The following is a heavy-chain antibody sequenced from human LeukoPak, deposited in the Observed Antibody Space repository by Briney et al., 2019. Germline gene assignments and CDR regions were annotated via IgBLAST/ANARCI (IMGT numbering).Heavy chain of an antibody. CDR1: GYTFTSYD. CDR2: MNPNSGNT. CDR3: ARVFLGGYYYDSSGPFDY. D-gene: IGHD3-22*01. J-gene: IGHJ4*02. Sequence: ASVKVSCKASGYTFTSYDINWVRQATGQGLEWMGWMNPNSGNTGYAQKFQGRVTITRNTSISTAYMELSSLRSEDTAVYYCARVFLGGYYYDSSGPFDYWGQGTLVTVSS. V-gene: IGHV1-8*03.